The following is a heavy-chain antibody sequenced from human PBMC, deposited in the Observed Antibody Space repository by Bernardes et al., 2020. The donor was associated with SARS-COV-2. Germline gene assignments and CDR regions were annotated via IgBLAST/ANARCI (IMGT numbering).Heavy chain of an antibody. CDR2: ISAYNGNT. Sequence: ASVKVSCKASGYTFTSYGISWVRQAPGQGLEWMGWISAYNGNTNYAQKLQGRVTMTTDTSTSTAYMELRSLRSDDTAVYYCARDLRVDPRPITFGGVIVPTFDYWGQGTLVTVSS. J-gene: IGHJ4*02. CDR3: ARDLRVDPRPITFGGVIVPTFDY. V-gene: IGHV1-18*04. CDR1: GYTFTSYG. D-gene: IGHD3-16*02.